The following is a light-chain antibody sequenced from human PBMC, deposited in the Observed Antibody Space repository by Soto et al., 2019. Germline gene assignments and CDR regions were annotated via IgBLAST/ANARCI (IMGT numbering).Light chain of an antibody. CDR2: DAS. CDR3: QQRSNWPPV. V-gene: IGKV3-11*01. Sequence: EIVLTQSPATLSLSPGERATLSCRASQSVSSYLAWYQQKPGQAPRLLIYDASNRATGIPARFSRSGSGTDFTLTISSLEPEDFAVYYCQQRSNWPPVFGQGTKVEIK. J-gene: IGKJ1*01. CDR1: QSVSSY.